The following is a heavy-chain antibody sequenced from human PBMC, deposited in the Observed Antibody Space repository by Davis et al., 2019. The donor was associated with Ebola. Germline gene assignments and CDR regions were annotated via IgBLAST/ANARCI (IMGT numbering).Heavy chain of an antibody. D-gene: IGHD6-19*01. J-gene: IGHJ6*02. CDR3: ARASIQWLVGYGMDV. V-gene: IGHV3-7*03. Sequence: PGGSLRLSCAASGFTFSSYWMSWVRQAPGKGLEWVANIKQDGSEKYYVDSVKGRFTISRDNAKNSLYLQMNSLRAEDTAVYYCARASIQWLVGYGMDVWGQGTTVTVSS. CDR2: IKQDGSEK. CDR1: GFTFSSYW.